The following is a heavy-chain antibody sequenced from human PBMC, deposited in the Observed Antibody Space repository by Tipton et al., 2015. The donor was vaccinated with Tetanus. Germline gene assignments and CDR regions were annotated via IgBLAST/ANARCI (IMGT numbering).Heavy chain of an antibody. CDR3: ARPRRRGVKGSYFDY. D-gene: IGHD3-10*01. Sequence: TLSLTCAVYGGSFSGYYWSWIRQPPGKGLEWIGEINHSGSTNYNPSLKSRVTISVDTSKNQFSLKLSSVTAADTAVYYCARPRRRGVKGSYFDYWGQGTLVTVSS. CDR2: INHSGST. J-gene: IGHJ4*02. CDR1: GGSFSGYY. V-gene: IGHV4-34*01.